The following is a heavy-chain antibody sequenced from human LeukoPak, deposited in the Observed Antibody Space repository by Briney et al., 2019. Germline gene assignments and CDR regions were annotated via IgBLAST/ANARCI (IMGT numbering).Heavy chain of an antibody. CDR1: GYSIPDGYY. Sequence: ETLSLTCSVSGYSIPDGYYWGWIRQPPGKGLEWVANIKQDGSEKYYVDSVKGRFTISRDNAKNSLYLQMNSLRAEDTAVYYCAREPHRPDGDHDAFDIWGQGTMVTVSS. D-gene: IGHD4-17*01. V-gene: IGHV3-7*01. CDR3: AREPHRPDGDHDAFDI. J-gene: IGHJ3*02. CDR2: IKQDGSEK.